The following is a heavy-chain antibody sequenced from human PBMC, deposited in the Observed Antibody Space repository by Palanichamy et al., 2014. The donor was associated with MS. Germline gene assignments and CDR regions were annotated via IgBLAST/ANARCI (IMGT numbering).Heavy chain of an antibody. CDR3: ARVPNWGYFFDY. Sequence: QLQLQESGPGLVKPSETPSLTCTVSGGSINSQNYYWGWIRQPPGKGLEWVANVYYSGSTYYNPSLKSRVTISVDTSKSQFSLKLSSVTAADAAVYFCARVPNWGYFFDYWGQGTLVTVSS. D-gene: IGHD7-27*01. CDR1: GGSINSQNYY. V-gene: IGHV4-39*01. CDR2: VYYSGST. J-gene: IGHJ4*02.